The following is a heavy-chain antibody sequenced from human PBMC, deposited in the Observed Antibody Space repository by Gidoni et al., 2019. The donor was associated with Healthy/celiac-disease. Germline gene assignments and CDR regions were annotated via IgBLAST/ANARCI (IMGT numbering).Heavy chain of an antibody. J-gene: IGHJ4*02. V-gene: IGHV4-31*03. Sequence: QVQLQESGPGLVKPSQTLSLTCTVSGGSISSGGYYCSWIRQHPGKGLGWIGYIYYSGSTYYKPSLKSRVTISVDTSKNQFSLKLSSVTAADTAVYYCARVGGSSRIGAIDYWGQGTLVTVSS. CDR3: ARVGGSSRIGAIDY. CDR1: GGSISSGGYY. D-gene: IGHD1-26*01. CDR2: IYYSGST.